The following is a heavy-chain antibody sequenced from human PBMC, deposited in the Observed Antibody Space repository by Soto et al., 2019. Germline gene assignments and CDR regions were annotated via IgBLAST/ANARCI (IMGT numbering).Heavy chain of an antibody. CDR3: VKQAHGLDGVAFDY. CDR2: VSTSGRST. J-gene: IGHJ4*02. V-gene: IGHV3-64D*06. D-gene: IGHD2-15*01. CDR1: GFIFSEST. Sequence: GGSLRLSCSASGFIFSESTIYWVRQVPGKGLEAISAVSTSGRSTHYADSVKDRFTISRDNSKNTLFLQMGSLRPEDTAIYYCVKQAHGLDGVAFDYWGQGXQVTVYS.